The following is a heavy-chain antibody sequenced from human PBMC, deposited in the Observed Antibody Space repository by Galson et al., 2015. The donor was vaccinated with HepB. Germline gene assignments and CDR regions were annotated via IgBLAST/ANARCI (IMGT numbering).Heavy chain of an antibody. Sequence: SLRLSCAASGFTFSSYAMSWVRQAPGKGLEWVSTISGSGGSTYYADSVKGRFTISRDNSKNTLYLQMNSLKAEDTAVYYCAKDRADWNDRDALDIWGQGTMVTVSS. V-gene: IGHV3-23*01. CDR1: GFTFSSYA. CDR2: ISGSGGST. J-gene: IGHJ3*02. CDR3: AKDRADWNDRDALDI. D-gene: IGHD1-1*01.